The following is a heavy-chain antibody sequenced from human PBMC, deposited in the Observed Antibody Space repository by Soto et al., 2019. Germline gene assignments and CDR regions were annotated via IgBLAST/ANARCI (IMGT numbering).Heavy chain of an antibody. Sequence: AKVSCKASGYTLNRFGLTWMRQAPGKGLEWMGWISSNIGNAHYAQKFQGRVTITTDTSTSTAYMELSSLRSEDTAVYYCARDKGSSSYNLDYWGQGTLVTVSS. CDR1: GYTLNRFG. J-gene: IGHJ4*02. D-gene: IGHD6-13*01. CDR2: ISSNIGNA. CDR3: ARDKGSSSYNLDY. V-gene: IGHV1-18*01.